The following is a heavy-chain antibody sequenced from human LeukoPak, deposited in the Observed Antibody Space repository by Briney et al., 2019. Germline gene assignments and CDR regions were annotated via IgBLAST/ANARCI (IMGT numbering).Heavy chain of an antibody. J-gene: IGHJ3*02. Sequence: GRSLRLSCAASGFTFSSYGMHWVRQAPGKGLEWVTIISYDGSNKYYADSVKGRFTISRDNSKNTLYLQMNSLRAEDTAVYYCASAGYFDWPDAFDIWGQGTMVTVSS. CDR2: ISYDGSNK. V-gene: IGHV3-30*03. D-gene: IGHD3-9*01. CDR3: ASAGYFDWPDAFDI. CDR1: GFTFSSYG.